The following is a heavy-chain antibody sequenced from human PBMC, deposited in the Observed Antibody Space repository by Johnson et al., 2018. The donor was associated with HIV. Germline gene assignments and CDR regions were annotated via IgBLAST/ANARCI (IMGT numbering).Heavy chain of an antibody. CDR2: ISSNGGST. D-gene: IGHD5-12*01. V-gene: IGHV3-64*01. CDR3: ARSDVDIVATILFDI. CDR1: GFTFSSYA. Sequence: VQLVESGGGVVQPGRSLRLSCAASGFTFSSYAMHWVRQAPGKGLEYVSAISSNGGSTYYANSVKGRFTISRDNSKYTLYLQMGSLRVEDMAVYYCARSDVDIVATILFDIWGQGTMVPVSS. J-gene: IGHJ3*02.